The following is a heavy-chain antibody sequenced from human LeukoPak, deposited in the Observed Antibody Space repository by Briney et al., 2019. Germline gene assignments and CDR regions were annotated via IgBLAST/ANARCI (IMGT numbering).Heavy chain of an antibody. J-gene: IGHJ4*02. CDR3: AREEPAGSTDS. Sequence: GGSLRLSCVASGFILSSYPMHWVRQAPGKGLESVSAISGDGGQTYYANSVEGRFTISRDNSKNTLYLQMGSLRDEDTAMYYCAREEPAGSTDSWGQGTLVTVSS. V-gene: IGHV3-64*01. CDR2: ISGDGGQT. CDR1: GFILSSYP. D-gene: IGHD1-14*01.